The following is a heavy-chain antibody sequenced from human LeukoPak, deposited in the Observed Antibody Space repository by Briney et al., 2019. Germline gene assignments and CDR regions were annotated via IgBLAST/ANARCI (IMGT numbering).Heavy chain of an antibody. Sequence: GGSLRLSCAASGFTFRDNWMHWVRQAPGKGLVWVSRINSEGSTISYADSVKGRFTISRDNAKNTLYLQMNSLGAEDTAVYYCARGGVPAAFDYWGQGTLVTVS. V-gene: IGHV3-74*01. CDR1: GFTFRDNW. CDR2: INSEGSTI. J-gene: IGHJ4*02. D-gene: IGHD2-2*01. CDR3: ARGGVPAAFDY.